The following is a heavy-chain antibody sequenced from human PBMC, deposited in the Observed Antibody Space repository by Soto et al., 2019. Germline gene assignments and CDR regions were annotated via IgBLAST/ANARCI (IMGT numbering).Heavy chain of an antibody. Sequence: GASVKVSCKASGYTFTSYGISWVRQAPGQGLEWMGWISAYNGNTNYAQKLQGRVTMTTDTSTSPAYMELRSLRSDDTAVYYCARYDGGHPLYGMDVWGQGTTVTVSS. CDR1: GYTFTSYG. V-gene: IGHV1-18*01. CDR3: ARYDGGHPLYGMDV. D-gene: IGHD1-1*01. CDR2: ISAYNGNT. J-gene: IGHJ6*02.